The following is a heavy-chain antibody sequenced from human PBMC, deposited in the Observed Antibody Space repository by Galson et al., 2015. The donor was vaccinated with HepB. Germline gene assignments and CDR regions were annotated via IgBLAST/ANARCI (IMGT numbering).Heavy chain of an antibody. CDR2: IIPYYATA. CDR3: ARGGEIVVVVAAAPFDY. V-gene: IGHV1-69*13. J-gene: IGHJ4*02. CDR1: GGTFSRRA. Sequence: SVKVSCKASGGTFSRRAFSWLRQAPGQGLEWVGGIIPYYATAKYAPKFQGRVTITADGSTDTLYMDLSRLRSDDTAVYYCARGGEIVVVVAAAPFDYWGQGTLVTVSS. D-gene: IGHD2-15*01.